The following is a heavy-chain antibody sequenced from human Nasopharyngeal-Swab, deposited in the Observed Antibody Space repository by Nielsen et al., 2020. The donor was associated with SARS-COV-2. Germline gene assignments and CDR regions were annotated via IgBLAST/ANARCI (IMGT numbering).Heavy chain of an antibody. CDR1: GGTFSSYA. D-gene: IGHD3-10*01. Sequence: SVKVSCKASGGTFSSYAISWVRQAPGQGLEWMGGIIPIFGTANYAQKFQGRVTITADESTSTAYMELSSLRSEDTAVYYCARGSTMVRGVIIRGYYFDYWGQGTLVTVSS. J-gene: IGHJ4*02. V-gene: IGHV1-69*13. CDR3: ARGSTMVRGVIIRGYYFDY. CDR2: IIPIFGTA.